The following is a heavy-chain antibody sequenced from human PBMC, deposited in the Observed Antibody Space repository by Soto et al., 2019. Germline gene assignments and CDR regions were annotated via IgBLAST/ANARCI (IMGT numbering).Heavy chain of an antibody. CDR3: AKGNGAAALHFWFDP. CDR2: ISGSGGST. CDR1: GFPFSSYA. J-gene: IGHJ5*02. V-gene: IGHV3-23*01. D-gene: IGHD1-26*01. Sequence: GGSLRLSCAASGFPFSSYAMSWVRQAPGKGLEWVSAISGSGGSTYYADSVKGRFTISRDNSKNTLYLQMNSLRAEDTAVYYCAKGNGAAALHFWFDPWGQGTLVTVSS.